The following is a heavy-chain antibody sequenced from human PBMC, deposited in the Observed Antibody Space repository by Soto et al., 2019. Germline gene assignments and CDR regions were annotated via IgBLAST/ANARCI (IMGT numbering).Heavy chain of an antibody. D-gene: IGHD2-2*01. CDR1: GGTFSSYA. Sequence: QVQLVQSGAEVKKPGSSVKVSCKASGGTFSSYAISWVRQAPGQGLEWMGGIIPIFGTANYAQKFQGRVTITADESTSTAYMELSSLRSEDTAVYYCARDNGIVVVPAAPYGMDVWGQGTTVTVSS. J-gene: IGHJ6*02. V-gene: IGHV1-69*01. CDR2: IIPIFGTA. CDR3: ARDNGIVVVPAAPYGMDV.